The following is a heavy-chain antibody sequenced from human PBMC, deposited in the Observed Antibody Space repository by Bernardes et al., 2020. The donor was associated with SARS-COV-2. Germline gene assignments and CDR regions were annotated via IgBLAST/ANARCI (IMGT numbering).Heavy chain of an antibody. CDR3: ARRSGGTPDY. V-gene: IGHV3-23*01. Sequence: GSLRLSCAASGFTFSNDVMTWVRQAPGKGLEWVSAISYNGARTDYADSVKDRFTISRDNSKNVLYLQMNSLRAEDTAVYYCARRSGGTPDYWGQGTLVTVSS. D-gene: IGHD3-16*01. CDR2: ISYNGART. CDR1: GFTFSNDV. J-gene: IGHJ4*02.